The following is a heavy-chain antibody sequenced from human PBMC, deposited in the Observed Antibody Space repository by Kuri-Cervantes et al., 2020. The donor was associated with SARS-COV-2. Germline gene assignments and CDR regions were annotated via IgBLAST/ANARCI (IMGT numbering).Heavy chain of an antibody. CDR3: ARRNLRFLAGGYYFDY. V-gene: IGHV4-39*07. D-gene: IGHD3-3*01. CDR2: IYHSGST. CDR1: GVSLKTSVHW. Sequence: SETLSLTCIVSGVSLKTSVHWWGWVRQAPGKGLEWIGSIYHSGSTYYNPSLKSRVTISVDTSKNQFSLKLSSVTAADTAVYYCARRNLRFLAGGYYFDYWGQGTLVTVSS. J-gene: IGHJ4*02.